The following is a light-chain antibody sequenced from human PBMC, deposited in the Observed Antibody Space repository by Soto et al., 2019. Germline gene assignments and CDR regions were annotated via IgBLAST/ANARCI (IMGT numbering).Light chain of an antibody. J-gene: IGKJ1*01. Sequence: DIQMTQSPSTLSGYVGDRVTISCRASQTISSWLAWYQQKPGKAPKLLIYKASTLKSGVPSRFSGSGSGTDFTLTISRLEPEDFAVFYCQQYGSSLPWTFGQGTKVDIK. V-gene: IGKV1-5*03. CDR3: QQYGSSLPWT. CDR2: KAS. CDR1: QTISSW.